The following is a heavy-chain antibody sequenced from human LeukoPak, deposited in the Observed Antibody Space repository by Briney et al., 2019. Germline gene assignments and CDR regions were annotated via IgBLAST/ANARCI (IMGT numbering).Heavy chain of an antibody. V-gene: IGHV3-48*03. CDR2: ISSSGSTI. J-gene: IGHJ5*02. CDR3: ARSHYYDSSGVFDP. D-gene: IGHD3-22*01. Sequence: GGSLRLSCAASGFTFSSYEMNWARQAPGKGLEWVSYISSSGSTIYYADSVKGRFTISRDNAKNSLYLQMNSLRAEDTAVYYCARSHYYDSSGVFDPWGQGTLVTVSS. CDR1: GFTFSSYE.